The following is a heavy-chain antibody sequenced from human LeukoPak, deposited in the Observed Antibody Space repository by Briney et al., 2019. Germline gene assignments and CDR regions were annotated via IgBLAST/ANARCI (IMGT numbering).Heavy chain of an antibody. D-gene: IGHD3-22*01. Sequence: SQTLSLTCTVSGGSISSGGYYWSWLRQHPGKGLEWLGYIYYSGSTYYNPSLKSRVTISVDTSKNQFSLKLSSVTAADTAVYFCARLVSSYYDSSGYPSGRHFDYWGQGTLVTVSS. J-gene: IGHJ4*02. V-gene: IGHV4-31*03. CDR1: GGSISSGGYY. CDR3: ARLVSSYYDSSGYPSGRHFDY. CDR2: IYYSGST.